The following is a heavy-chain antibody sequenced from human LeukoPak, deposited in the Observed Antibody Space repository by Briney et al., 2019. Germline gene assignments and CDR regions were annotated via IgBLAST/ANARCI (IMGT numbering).Heavy chain of an antibody. V-gene: IGHV1-3*01. Sequence: ASVKVSCKASGYTFTSYAMHWVRQAPGQRLEWMGWINVGNDNTRYSQNFQGRVTITRDTSASTAYMELTSLRSEDTAVYYCARDGGGWFGETDWGQGTLVIVSS. CDR2: INVGNDNT. CDR1: GYTFTSYA. CDR3: ARDGGGWFGETD. J-gene: IGHJ4*02. D-gene: IGHD3-10*01.